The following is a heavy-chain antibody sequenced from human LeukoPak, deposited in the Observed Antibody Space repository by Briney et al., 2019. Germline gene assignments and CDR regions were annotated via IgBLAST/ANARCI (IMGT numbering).Heavy chain of an antibody. CDR3: ARRNLGYCSGGSCYDGYYFDY. CDR1: GGSFSGYY. D-gene: IGHD2-15*01. CDR2: INHSGST. Sequence: PSETLSLTCAVYGGSFSGYYWSWIRQPPGKGLEWIGEINHSGSTNYNPSLKSRVTISVDTSKNQFSLKLSSVTAADTAVYYCARRNLGYCSGGSCYDGYYFDYWGQGTLVTVSS. J-gene: IGHJ4*02. V-gene: IGHV4-34*01.